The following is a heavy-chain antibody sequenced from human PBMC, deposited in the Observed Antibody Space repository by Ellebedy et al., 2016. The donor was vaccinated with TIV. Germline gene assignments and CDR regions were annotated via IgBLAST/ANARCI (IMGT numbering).Heavy chain of an antibody. CDR2: MNPNSGNT. J-gene: IGHJ4*02. V-gene: IGHV1-8*01. CDR3: ARDFAQSYYDSSGYSDY. CDR1: GYTFTSYD. Sequence: AASVKVSCKASGYTFTSYDIHWVRQATGQGLEWMGWMNPNSGNTGYAQKFQGRVTMTRNTSISTAYMELSSLRSEDTAGYYCARDFAQSYYDSSGYSDYWGQGTLVTVSS. D-gene: IGHD3-22*01.